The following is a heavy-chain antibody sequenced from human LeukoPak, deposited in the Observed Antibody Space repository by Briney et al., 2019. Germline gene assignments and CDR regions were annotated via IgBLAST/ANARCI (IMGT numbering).Heavy chain of an antibody. CDR3: ARDVRDGTPFDY. V-gene: IGHV3-74*01. D-gene: IGHD1-7*01. Sequence: PGGSLRLSCAASGFTPCSFWMHSVRQPPGQGLVWVSRITSDGSSTRSADSVKGRFTTSRDNAKNTLYLPLHTLRVEDAAAYFCARDVRDGTPFDYWGQGTLVTVSS. J-gene: IGHJ4*02. CDR2: ITSDGSST. CDR1: GFTPCSFW.